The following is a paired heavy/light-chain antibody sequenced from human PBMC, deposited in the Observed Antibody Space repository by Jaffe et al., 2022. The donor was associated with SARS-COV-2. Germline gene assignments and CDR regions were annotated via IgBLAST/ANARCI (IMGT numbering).Heavy chain of an antibody. Sequence: EVQLLDSGGGLVQPGGSLRLSCAASGFSFSDYAMSWVRQAPGKGLEWVSTIFGSGDTTYFADSVKGRFTISRDNSKNMLYLQMNSLRAEDTAIYFCAKEGGGSELSFDHWGQGTLVTVSS. J-gene: IGHJ4*02. D-gene: IGHD2-15*01. V-gene: IGHV3-23*01. CDR3: AKEGGGSELSFDH. CDR2: IFGSGDTT. CDR1: GFSFSDYA.
Light chain of an antibody. CDR1: NIGSKV. Sequence: SYVLTQPPSVSVGPGQTARITCGGNNIGSKVVHWYQQKPGQAPVLVVYDDSDRPSGIPERFSGSNSGNTATLTISRVEAGDEADYYCQVWDSSTDHWVFGGGTKLTVL. CDR2: DDS. V-gene: IGLV3-21*02. CDR3: QVWDSSTDHWV. J-gene: IGLJ3*02.